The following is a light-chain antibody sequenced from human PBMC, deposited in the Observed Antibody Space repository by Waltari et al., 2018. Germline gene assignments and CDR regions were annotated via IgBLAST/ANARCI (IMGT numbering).Light chain of an antibody. Sequence: ESVLTQSPGTLSSSPGERATLSCRASQTVSNNYLAWYQQKPGQAPRLLIYDASSRATCIPDRFSGSGSGTDFTLTISRLEPEDFAMYYCQQYGTSLIFGGGSKVEI. CDR1: QTVSNNY. CDR3: QQYGTSLI. J-gene: IGKJ4*01. V-gene: IGKV3-20*01. CDR2: DAS.